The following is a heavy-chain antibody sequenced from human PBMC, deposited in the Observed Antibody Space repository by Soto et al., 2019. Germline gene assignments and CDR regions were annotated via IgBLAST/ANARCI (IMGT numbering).Heavy chain of an antibody. V-gene: IGHV4-34*01. CDR1: GGSFSGYY. CDR2: IKHSGST. Sequence: SETLSLTCAVYGGSFSGYYWSWIRQPPGKGLEWIGEIKHSGSTNYNPSLKSRVTISVDTSKHHLSLKLSSVTAADTAVYYCARVRTPSSSSWYVYWGQGTLVTVSS. J-gene: IGHJ4*02. D-gene: IGHD6-13*01. CDR3: ARVRTPSSSSWYVY.